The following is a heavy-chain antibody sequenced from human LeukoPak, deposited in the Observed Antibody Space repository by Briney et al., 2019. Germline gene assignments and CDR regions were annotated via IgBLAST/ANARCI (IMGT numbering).Heavy chain of an antibody. D-gene: IGHD6-13*01. Sequence: ASVKVSCKASGYTFTSYYMHWVRQAPGQGLEWMGIINPSGGSTSYAQKLQGRVTMTRDTSTSTVYVELSSLRSEDTAVYYCTRDPIAAAAAGDPWGQGTLVTVSS. CDR1: GYTFTSYY. J-gene: IGHJ5*02. V-gene: IGHV1-46*01. CDR2: INPSGGST. CDR3: TRDPIAAAAAGDP.